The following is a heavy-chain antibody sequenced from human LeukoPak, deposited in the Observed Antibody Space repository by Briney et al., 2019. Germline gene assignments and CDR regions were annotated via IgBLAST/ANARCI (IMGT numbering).Heavy chain of an antibody. CDR2: ISGSGGST. J-gene: IGHJ4*02. CDR1: GFTFSTYA. CDR3: AKDLSPGVY. Sequence: PGGSLRLSCTASGFTFSTYAMSWVRQAPGKGLESVSAISGSGGSTYYADSVKGRFTISRDNSKNTLYLQMNSLRAEDTAFYYCAKDLSPGVYWGQGTLVTVSS. D-gene: IGHD2-8*01. V-gene: IGHV3-23*01.